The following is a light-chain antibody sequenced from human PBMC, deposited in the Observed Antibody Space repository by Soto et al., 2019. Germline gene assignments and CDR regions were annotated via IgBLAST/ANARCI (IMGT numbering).Light chain of an antibody. CDR3: SSFTSSRIYV. V-gene: IGLV2-14*01. CDR1: SSDVGSYNY. CDR2: EVS. J-gene: IGLJ1*01. Sequence: QSALTQPASVSGSPGQSITISCTGTSSDVGSYNYVSWFQLHPGKAPKLMVYEVSNRPSGISSRFSGSKSGNTASLTISGLQAEDEADYYCSSFTSSRIYVFGTGTKLTVL.